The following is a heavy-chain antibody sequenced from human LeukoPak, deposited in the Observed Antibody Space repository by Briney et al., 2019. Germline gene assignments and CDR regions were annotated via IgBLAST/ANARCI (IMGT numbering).Heavy chain of an antibody. J-gene: IGHJ3*02. CDR2: IYSGGST. V-gene: IGHV3-66*01. D-gene: IGHD3-16*01. Sequence: PGGSLRLSCAASGFTVSSNYMNWVRQAPGKGLEWVSVIYSGGSTYYADSVKGRFTISRDNSKNTLYLQMNSLRAEDTAVYYCARGLAVWGRQDAFDIWGQGTMVTVSS. CDR3: ARGLAVWGRQDAFDI. CDR1: GFTVSSNY.